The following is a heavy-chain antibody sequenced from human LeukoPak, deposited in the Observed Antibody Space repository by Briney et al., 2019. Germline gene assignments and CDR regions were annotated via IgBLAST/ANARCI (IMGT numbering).Heavy chain of an antibody. D-gene: IGHD4-17*01. V-gene: IGHV1-46*01. CDR3: ARGQLLSPYGDYEAPSSFGY. CDR1: GYTFTTYF. Sequence: ASVKVSCKASGYTFTTYFINWVRQAPGQGLEWMGIINPSGGSTRYAQKFQGRLTMTRDTSTSTVSMELSSLRSEDTAVYYCARGQLLSPYGDYEAPSSFGYWGQGTLVTVSS. CDR2: INPSGGST. J-gene: IGHJ4*02.